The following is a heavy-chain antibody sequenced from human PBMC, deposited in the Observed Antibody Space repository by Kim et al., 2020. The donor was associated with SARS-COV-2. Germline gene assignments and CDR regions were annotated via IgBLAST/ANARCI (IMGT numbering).Heavy chain of an antibody. D-gene: IGHD2-15*01. Sequence: GESLKISCKGSGYTSTSHWIGWVRQMPGRGLELMGIIYLGDSDTRYSPTFQGQVTISLDKSINTAYLQWSSLKASDTAMYYCVRAGASGVRWFDTWGQGTLVTVSS. CDR1: GYTSTSHW. V-gene: IGHV5-51*01. CDR3: VRAGASGVRWFDT. J-gene: IGHJ5*02. CDR2: IYLGDSDT.